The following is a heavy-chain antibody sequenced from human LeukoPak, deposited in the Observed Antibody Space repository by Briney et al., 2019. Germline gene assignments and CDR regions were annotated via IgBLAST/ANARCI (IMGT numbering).Heavy chain of an antibody. J-gene: IGHJ4*02. Sequence: GGSLRLSCAASGFTLSSYSMNWVRQAPGKGLEWVSTISGSGGSTYYADSVKGRFTISRDNSKNTLYLQMNSLRAEDTAVHYCAKAAYASSWNLYFDYWGQGTLVTVSS. CDR2: ISGSGGST. CDR3: AKAAYASSWNLYFDY. V-gene: IGHV3-23*01. CDR1: GFTLSSYS. D-gene: IGHD6-13*01.